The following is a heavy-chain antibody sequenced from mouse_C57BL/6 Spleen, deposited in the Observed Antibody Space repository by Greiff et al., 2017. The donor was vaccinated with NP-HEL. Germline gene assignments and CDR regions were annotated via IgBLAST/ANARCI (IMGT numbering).Heavy chain of an antibody. CDR1: GYTFTDYN. CDR2: INPNNGGT. Sequence: EVKLQESGPELVKPGASVKMSCKASGYTFTDYNMHWVKQSHGKSLEWIGYINPNNGGTSYNQKFKGKATLTVNKSSSTAYMELRSLTSEDSAVYYCARFSYYYGSSYAYWGQGTLVTVSA. V-gene: IGHV1-22*01. CDR3: ARFSYYYGSSYAY. D-gene: IGHD1-1*01. J-gene: IGHJ3*01.